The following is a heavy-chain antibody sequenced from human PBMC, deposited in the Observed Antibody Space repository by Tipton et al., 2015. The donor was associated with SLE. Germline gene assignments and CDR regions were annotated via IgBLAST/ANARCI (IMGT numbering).Heavy chain of an antibody. D-gene: IGHD3-10*01. V-gene: IGHV3-11*04. CDR1: GFTVSINY. CDR2: ISSSGTTM. Sequence: GSLRLSCAASGFTVSINYMSWVRQAPGKGLEWISFISSSGTTMYYAGSVRGRFTISRDNAKNSLYLQMNSLRAEDTAVYYCARGADGSGTYYTKIGPRNDFWGQGTLVTVSS. CDR3: ARGADGSGTYYTKIGPRNDF. J-gene: IGHJ4*02.